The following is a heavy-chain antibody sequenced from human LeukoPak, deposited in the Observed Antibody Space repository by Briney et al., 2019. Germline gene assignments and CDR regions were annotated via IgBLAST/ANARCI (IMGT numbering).Heavy chain of an antibody. CDR3: TSLTPVIVGASSGSY. J-gene: IGHJ4*02. Sequence: PGGSLRLSCAASGFTFSTYGVNWVRQAPGKGLEWVAVISYDGSNKYYADSVEGRFTLSRDSSKNTLYLQMNSLRAEDTAVYYWTSLTPVIVGASSGSYWGQGTLVAVSS. D-gene: IGHD1-26*01. CDR2: ISYDGSNK. CDR1: GFTFSTYG. V-gene: IGHV3-30*01.